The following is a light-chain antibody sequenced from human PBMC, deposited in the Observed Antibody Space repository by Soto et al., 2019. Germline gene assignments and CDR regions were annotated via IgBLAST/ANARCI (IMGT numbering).Light chain of an antibody. J-gene: IGKJ1*01. CDR1: QSPLHRSGPDS. CDR3: MQALQTHPT. Sequence: DIVLTQSSPSLPVTPGEPASISCRSSQSPLHRSGPDSFDWYLQKPGQSPRLRFSWASFRASGVPDRFSGRGSGTDFTLKISRVEADDVGVYYCMQALQTHPTFGQGTKVEIK. V-gene: IGKV2-28*01. CDR2: WAS.